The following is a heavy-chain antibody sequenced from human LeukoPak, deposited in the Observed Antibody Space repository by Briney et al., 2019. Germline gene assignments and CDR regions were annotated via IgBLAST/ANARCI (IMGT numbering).Heavy chain of an antibody. CDR3: ARDQMVRGVISFGY. J-gene: IGHJ4*02. CDR1: GFTFSSYW. Sequence: GSLRLSCAASGFTFSSYWMSWVRQAPGKGLEWVANIKQDGSEKYYVDSMKGRFTISRDNAKNSLYLQMNSLRAEDTAVYYCARDQMVRGVISFGYWGQGTLVTVSS. D-gene: IGHD3-10*01. CDR2: IKQDGSEK. V-gene: IGHV3-7*03.